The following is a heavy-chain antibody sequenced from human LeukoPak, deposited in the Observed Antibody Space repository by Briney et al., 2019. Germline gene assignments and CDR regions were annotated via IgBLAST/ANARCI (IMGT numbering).Heavy chain of an antibody. D-gene: IGHD1-1*01. CDR1: GYTLTKFS. CDR2: FDPEYGET. Sequence: ASVKVSCKVSGYTLTKFSIHWVRQAPGTGLEWKGGFDPEYGETIYAQKFQGRVTMTEDTSTDSAYMEMSSLRSEDTAVYYCAMYGGLNQLERRYRDYYYYMDVWGKGTTVTISS. V-gene: IGHV1-24*01. J-gene: IGHJ6*03. CDR3: AMYGGLNQLERRYRDYYYYMDV.